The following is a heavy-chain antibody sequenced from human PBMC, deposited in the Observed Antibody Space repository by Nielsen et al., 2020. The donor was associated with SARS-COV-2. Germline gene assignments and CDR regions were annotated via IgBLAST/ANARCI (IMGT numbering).Heavy chain of an antibody. J-gene: IGHJ6*02. V-gene: IGHV4-30-4*01. Sequence: SETLSLTCTVSGGSISSGDYYWSWIRQPPGKGLEWIGYIYYSGSTYYNPSLKSRVTISVDTSKNQFSLKLSSVTAADTALYYCARESVGGITIFGVVTRYGMDVWGQGTTVTVSS. CDR1: GGSISSGDYY. CDR3: ARESVGGITIFGVVTRYGMDV. D-gene: IGHD3-3*01. CDR2: IYYSGST.